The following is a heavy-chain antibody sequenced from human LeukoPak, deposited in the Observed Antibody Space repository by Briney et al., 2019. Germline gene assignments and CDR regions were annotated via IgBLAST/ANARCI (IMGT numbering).Heavy chain of an antibody. CDR1: GGSFSGYY. Sequence: SETLSLTCAVYGGSFSGYYWSWIRQPPGKGLEWIGEINHSGSTNYNPSLKSRVTISVDTSKNQFSLKLSSVTAADTAVYYCARDAWGYCSSTTCYGGALDSWGQGTLVTVSS. CDR2: INHSGST. V-gene: IGHV4-34*01. J-gene: IGHJ4*02. D-gene: IGHD2-2*01. CDR3: ARDAWGYCSSTTCYGGALDS.